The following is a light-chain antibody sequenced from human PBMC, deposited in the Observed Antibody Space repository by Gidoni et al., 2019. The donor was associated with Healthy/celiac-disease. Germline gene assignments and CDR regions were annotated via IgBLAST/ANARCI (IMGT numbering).Light chain of an antibody. CDR3: QQSYSTPST. CDR1: QSISSS. J-gene: IGKJ2*02. Sequence: DIQMTQSPSFLSASVGDRVPITCRASQSISSSLNWYQQKPGKAPKLLIYAASSLQSGVPSRFSGSGAGTDFTLTISSLQPEDFATYYCQQSYSTPSTFGQGTKLEIK. CDR2: AAS. V-gene: IGKV1-39*01.